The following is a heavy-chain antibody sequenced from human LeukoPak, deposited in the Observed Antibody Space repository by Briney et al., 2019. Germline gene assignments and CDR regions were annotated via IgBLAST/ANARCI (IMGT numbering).Heavy chain of an antibody. Sequence: GGSLRLSCTGSGFTFGDYAISWVRQAPGKGLEWVSAISGSGGSTYYADSVKGRFTISRDNAKNSLYLQMNSLRAEDTAVYYCARVLRYDNSGHDSFDIWGQGTMVTVSS. CDR1: GFTFGDYA. V-gene: IGHV3-23*01. D-gene: IGHD3-22*01. CDR2: ISGSGGST. CDR3: ARVLRYDNSGHDSFDI. J-gene: IGHJ3*02.